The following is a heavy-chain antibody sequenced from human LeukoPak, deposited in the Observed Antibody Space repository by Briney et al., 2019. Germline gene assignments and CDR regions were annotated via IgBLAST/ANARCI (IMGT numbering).Heavy chain of an antibody. CDR1: GFTFSSYA. CDR3: AEDAHVRGYSYGHPFGY. CDR2: ISGSGGST. J-gene: IGHJ4*02. D-gene: IGHD5-18*01. Sequence: PGGSLRLSCAASGFTFSSYAMSWVRQAPGKGLEWVSAISGSGGSTYYADSVKGRFTISRDNSKNTLYLQMNSLRAEDTAVYYCAEDAHVRGYSYGHPFGYWGQGTLVTVSS. V-gene: IGHV3-23*01.